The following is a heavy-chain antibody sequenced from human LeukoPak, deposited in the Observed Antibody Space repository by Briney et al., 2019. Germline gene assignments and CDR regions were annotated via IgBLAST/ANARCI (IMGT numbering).Heavy chain of an antibody. CDR1: GFSISSSA. Sequence: GGSLRLSCAASGFSISSSAMNWVRQAPGKGLEWVSSINNVASHIYYAGSVRGRFTISRDNAKNSVYLQMNSLRAEDTAVYYCAKTIAAAEYYYGMDVWGQGTTVTVSS. CDR3: AKTIAAAEYYYGMDV. CDR2: INNVASHI. J-gene: IGHJ6*02. V-gene: IGHV3-21*01. D-gene: IGHD6-13*01.